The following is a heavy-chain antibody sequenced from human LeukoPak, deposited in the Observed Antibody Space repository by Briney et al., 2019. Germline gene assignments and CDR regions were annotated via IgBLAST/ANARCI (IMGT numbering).Heavy chain of an antibody. D-gene: IGHD6-13*01. Sequence: SVKVSCKASGGTFSSYAISWVRQAPGQGLEWMGRIIPILGIANYAQKFQGRVTITADKSTSTAYMELSSLRSEDTAVYYCARGKPPHSSSWPLRKSNYFDYWGQGTLVTVSS. CDR1: GGTFSSYA. CDR3: ARGKPPHSSSWPLRKSNYFDY. J-gene: IGHJ4*02. CDR2: IIPILGIA. V-gene: IGHV1-69*04.